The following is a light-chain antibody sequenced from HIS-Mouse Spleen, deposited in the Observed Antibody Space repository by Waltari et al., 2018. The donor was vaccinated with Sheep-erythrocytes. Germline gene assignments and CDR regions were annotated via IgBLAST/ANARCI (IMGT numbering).Light chain of an antibody. Sequence: DIVMTQSPDSLAVSLGERATINCKSSQSVLYSSKTKNYFAWYHQKPGQPPKLRIYWASTRESGAPDRFSGSASGTDFTLSISSLQAEDVAVYYWQQYYSTLTFGGGTKVAIK. CDR3: QQYYSTLT. J-gene: IGKJ4*01. CDR2: WAS. V-gene: IGKV4-1*01. CDR1: QSVLYSSKTKNY.